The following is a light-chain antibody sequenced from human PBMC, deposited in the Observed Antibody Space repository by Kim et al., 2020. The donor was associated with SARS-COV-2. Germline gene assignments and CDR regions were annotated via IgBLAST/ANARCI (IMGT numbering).Light chain of an antibody. J-gene: IGLJ2*01. CDR1: NIVRKN. V-gene: IGLV3-9*01. Sequence: SYELTQPLSVSVALGQTARITCGGNNIVRKNVHWYQQKPGQAPVLVIYRDDNRPSGIPERFSGSNSGNTATLTISRAQAGGEAEYYCQVWDSSTVVFGGGTQLTVL. CDR3: QVWDSSTVV. CDR2: RDD.